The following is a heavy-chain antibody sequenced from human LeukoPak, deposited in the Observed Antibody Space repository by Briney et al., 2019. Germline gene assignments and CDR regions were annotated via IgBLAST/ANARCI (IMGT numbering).Heavy chain of an antibody. D-gene: IGHD2-15*01. Sequence: PGGSLRLSCAASGFTFSSYAMHWVRQAPGKGLEWVAVISYDGSNKYYADSVKGRFTISRDNSKNTLYLQMNSLRAEDTAVYYCATQPCSGGRCYLDYWGQGTLVTVSS. CDR3: ATQPCSGGRCYLDY. J-gene: IGHJ4*02. CDR1: GFTFSSYA. CDR2: ISYDGSNK. V-gene: IGHV3-30-3*01.